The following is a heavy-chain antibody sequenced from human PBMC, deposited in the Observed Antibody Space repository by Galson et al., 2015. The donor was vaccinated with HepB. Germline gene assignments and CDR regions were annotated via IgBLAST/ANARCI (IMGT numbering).Heavy chain of an antibody. CDR2: INPNSGGT. Sequence: SVKVSCKASGYTFTGYYMHWVRQAPGQGLEWMGWINPNSGGTNYAQKFQGRVTMTRDTSISTAYMELSRLRSNDTAVYYCARDRGSGSYHHGMDVWGQGTTVTVSS. CDR3: ARDRGSGSYHHGMDV. J-gene: IGHJ6*02. V-gene: IGHV1-2*02. CDR1: GYTFTGYY. D-gene: IGHD1-26*01.